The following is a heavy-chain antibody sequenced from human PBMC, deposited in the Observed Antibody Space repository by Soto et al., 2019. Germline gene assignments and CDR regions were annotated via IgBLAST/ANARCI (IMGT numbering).Heavy chain of an antibody. J-gene: IGHJ3*01. Sequence: PSETLSLTCTVSGGSISSYYWSWIRQPPGKGLEWIGYIYYSGSTNYNPSLKSRVTKSVDTSKNQFSLKVSDVTAAETHVCYCVWTRFIAVLPATAYHLSGPGTIVTV. V-gene: IGHV4-59*01. CDR2: IYYSGST. CDR1: GGSISSYY. D-gene: IGHD2-2*01. CDR3: VWTRFIAVLPATAYHL.